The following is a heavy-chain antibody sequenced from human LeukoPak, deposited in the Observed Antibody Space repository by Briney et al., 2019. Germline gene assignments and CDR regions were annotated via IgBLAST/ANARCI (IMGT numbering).Heavy chain of an antibody. Sequence: GASVKVSCKASGYTFTSYAMHWVRQAPGQRLEWMGWINAGNGNTKYSQKFQGRVTITRDTSASTAYMELSSLRSEDTAVYYCARALVGGDYVGYYYGMDVWGQGTTVTVSS. CDR3: ARALVGGDYVGYYYGMDV. V-gene: IGHV1-3*01. CDR2: INAGNGNT. J-gene: IGHJ6*02. CDR1: GYTFTSYA. D-gene: IGHD4-17*01.